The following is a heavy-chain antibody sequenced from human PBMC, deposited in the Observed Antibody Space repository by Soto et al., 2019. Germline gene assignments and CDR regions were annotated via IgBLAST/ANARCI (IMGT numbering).Heavy chain of an antibody. J-gene: IGHJ5*02. D-gene: IGHD3-10*01. Sequence: GASVKVSCKASGYTFTSYGISWVRQAPGQGLEWMGWISAYNGNTNYAQKLQGRVTMTTDTSTSTAYMELRSLRSDDTAVYYCARVRVTTDPPHCFDPWGQGTLVTVSS. V-gene: IGHV1-18*01. CDR1: GYTFTSYG. CDR3: ARVRVTTDPPHCFDP. CDR2: ISAYNGNT.